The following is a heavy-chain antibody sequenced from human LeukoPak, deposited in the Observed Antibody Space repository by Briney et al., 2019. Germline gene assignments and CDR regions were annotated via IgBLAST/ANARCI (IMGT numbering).Heavy chain of an antibody. D-gene: IGHD5-24*01. J-gene: IGHJ4*02. CDR2: IYYSGST. Sequence: TASQTLSHTCTVSGGSISSGVYYWSWIRQHPGKGLEWIGYIYYSGSTYYNPSLKSRVTISVDTSKSQFSLKLSSVTAADTAVYYCARRRVDGYNYAFDYWGQGTLVTVSS. CDR1: GGSISSGVYY. CDR3: ARRRVDGYNYAFDY. V-gene: IGHV4-31*03.